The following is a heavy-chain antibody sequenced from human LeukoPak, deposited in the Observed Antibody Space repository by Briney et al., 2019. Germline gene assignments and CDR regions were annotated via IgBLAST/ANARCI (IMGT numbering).Heavy chain of an antibody. D-gene: IGHD6-13*01. CDR3: ARAPFRSSSWSGGFDY. CDR1: GFTFSSYW. V-gene: IGHV3-21*01. Sequence: PGGSLRLSCAASGFTFSSYWMNWVRQAPGKGLEWVSSISSSSSYIYYADSVKGRFTISRDNAKNSLYLQMNSLRAEDTAVYYCARAPFRSSSWSGGFDYWGQGTLVTVSS. CDR2: ISSSSSYI. J-gene: IGHJ4*02.